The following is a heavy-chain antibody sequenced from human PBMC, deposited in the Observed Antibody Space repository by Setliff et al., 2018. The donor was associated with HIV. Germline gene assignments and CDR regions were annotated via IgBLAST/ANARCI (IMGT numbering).Heavy chain of an antibody. CDR2: IRNKVNSYTT. D-gene: IGHD3-22*01. CDR1: GFTFDTYW. CDR3: ARGPASGDYSYYFDY. J-gene: IGHJ4*02. V-gene: IGHV3-72*01. Sequence: GGSLRLSCVASGFTFDTYWMTWVRQAPGKGLEWVARIRNKVNSYTTEYVASVKGRFTISRDDSENSRYLQMNSLKTEDTAVYYCARGPASGDYSYYFDYWGQGTLVTVSS.